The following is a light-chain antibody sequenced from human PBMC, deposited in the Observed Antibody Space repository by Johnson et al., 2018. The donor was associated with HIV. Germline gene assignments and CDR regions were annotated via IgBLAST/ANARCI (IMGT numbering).Light chain of an antibody. V-gene: IGLV1-51*02. Sequence: QSILTQPPSVSSAPGQRVTISCSGNNSNIGYNSVSWYQQVPGAAPKLLIYENNKRPSGIPDRFSGSKAGTSATLGITGLQTGDEADYYCGTWDSSLSAYVFGTGTKVTVL. CDR3: GTWDSSLSAYV. CDR1: NSNIGYNS. J-gene: IGLJ1*01. CDR2: ENN.